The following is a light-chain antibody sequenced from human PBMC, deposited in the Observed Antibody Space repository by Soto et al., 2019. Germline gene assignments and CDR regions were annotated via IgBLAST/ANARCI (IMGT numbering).Light chain of an antibody. CDR3: AAWDDGLNGWL. CDR2: RNN. V-gene: IGLV1-47*01. Sequence: QSVVTQPPSASGTPGQRVTISCSGSSSNIGSNYVYWYQQLPGTAPKLLIYRNNQRPSGVPDRFSGSKSANSASLAISGLKSEDEADYYCAAWDDGLNGWLFGGGTKLTVL. J-gene: IGLJ3*02. CDR1: SSNIGSNY.